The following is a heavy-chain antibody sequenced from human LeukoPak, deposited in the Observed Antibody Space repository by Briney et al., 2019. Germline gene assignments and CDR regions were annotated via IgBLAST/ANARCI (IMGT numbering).Heavy chain of an antibody. CDR2: TSSSSSYI. J-gene: IGHJ4*02. D-gene: IGHD3-10*01. Sequence: GGSLRLSCAASGFTFSSYSMNWVRQAPGKGLEWVSSTSSSSSYIYYAGSVKGRFTISRDNAKNSLYLQMNSLRAEDTALYYCAKGVYGSGSYSYYFDYWGQGTLVTVSS. CDR1: GFTFSSYS. CDR3: AKGVYGSGSYSYYFDY. V-gene: IGHV3-21*04.